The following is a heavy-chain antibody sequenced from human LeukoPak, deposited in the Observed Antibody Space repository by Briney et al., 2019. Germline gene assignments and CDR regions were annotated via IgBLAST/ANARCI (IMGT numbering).Heavy chain of an antibody. CDR3: AKAGYSYGYLDY. CDR1: GFTFSSYG. D-gene: IGHD5-18*01. J-gene: IGHJ4*02. Sequence: GGSLRLSCAASGFTFSSYGMHWVRQAPGKGLEGVAFIRYDGSNKYYADSVKGRFTISRDNSKNTLYLQMNSLRAEDTAVYYCAKAGYSYGYLDYWGQGTLVTVSS. CDR2: IRYDGSNK. V-gene: IGHV3-30*02.